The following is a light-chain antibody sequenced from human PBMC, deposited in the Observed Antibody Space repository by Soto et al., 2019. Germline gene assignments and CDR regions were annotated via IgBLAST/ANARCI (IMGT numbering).Light chain of an antibody. CDR2: TAS. J-gene: IGKJ2*01. CDR3: QQSYSTPYT. CDR1: QTISSY. Sequence: DIQMTQSPSSLSASVGDRVTITCRASQTISSYLNWYQQKPGKAPNLLIHTASSLESGVPSRFSGSGSGADSTLTISSLQPEDPATYYCQQSYSTPYTFGQGTKLEIK. V-gene: IGKV1-39*01.